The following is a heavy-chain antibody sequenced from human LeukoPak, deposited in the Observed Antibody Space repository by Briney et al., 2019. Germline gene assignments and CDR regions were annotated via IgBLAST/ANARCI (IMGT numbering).Heavy chain of an antibody. Sequence: SQTLSLTCAISGDSVSSNSVTWNWIRQSPSRGLEWLGRTYYRSKWYYDYRGSVKSRITINPDTSKNQFSLQLNSVTPDDTAVYFCARRASHGPLDIWGQGTMVTVSP. CDR2: TYYRSKWYY. V-gene: IGHV6-1*01. D-gene: IGHD2-8*01. CDR1: GDSVSSNSVT. J-gene: IGHJ3*02. CDR3: ARRASHGPLDI.